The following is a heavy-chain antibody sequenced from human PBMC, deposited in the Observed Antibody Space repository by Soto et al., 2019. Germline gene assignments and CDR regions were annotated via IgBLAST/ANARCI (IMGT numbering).Heavy chain of an antibody. D-gene: IGHD5-12*01. V-gene: IGHV4-31*03. CDR2: IYYSGST. CDR3: ARISYSGRTPYFDY. Sequence: SETLSLTCTVFGGSISSGGYYWSWIRQHPGKGLEWIGYIYYSGSTYYNPSLKSRVTISVDTSKNQFSLKLSSVTPEDTAVYYCARISYSGRTPYFDYWGQGTLVTVSS. CDR1: GGSISSGGYY. J-gene: IGHJ4*02.